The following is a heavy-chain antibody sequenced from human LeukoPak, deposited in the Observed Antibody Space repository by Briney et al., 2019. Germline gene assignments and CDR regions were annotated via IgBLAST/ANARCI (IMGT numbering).Heavy chain of an antibody. CDR2: IYHSGST. CDR1: GGSISSGGYS. V-gene: IGHV4-30-2*01. J-gene: IGHJ4*02. CDR3: ARVVATIGYYFDY. D-gene: IGHD5-12*01. Sequence: PSQTLSLTCAVSGGSISSGGYSWSWIRQPPRKGLEWIGYIYHSGSTYYNPSLKSRVTISVDRSKNQFSLKLSSVTAADTAVYYCARVVATIGYYFDYWGQGTLVTVSS.